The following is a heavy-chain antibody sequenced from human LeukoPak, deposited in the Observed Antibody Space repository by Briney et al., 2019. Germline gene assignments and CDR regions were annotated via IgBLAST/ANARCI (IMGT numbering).Heavy chain of an antibody. CDR1: GGPIRSGGYF. Sequence: PSDTLSLTCTVSGGPIRSGGYFGTWVRRHRGRGLEWNGYIYYSGSTYYNSGGTYYNPSLKSRVAISVDTSKNQFSLKLSSVTAADTAVDYCARAGSGAAGLFDYWGQGTLVTVS. V-gene: IGHV4-31*03. D-gene: IGHD6-13*01. CDR3: ARAGSGAAGLFDY. J-gene: IGHJ4*02. CDR2: IYYSGST.